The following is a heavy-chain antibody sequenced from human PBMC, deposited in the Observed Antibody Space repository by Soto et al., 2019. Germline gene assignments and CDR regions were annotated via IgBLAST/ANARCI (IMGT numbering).Heavy chain of an antibody. V-gene: IGHV4-30-2*01. CDR2: INHSGST. Sequence: NLSETLSLTCAVSGGSISSGGYSWTWIRQPPGKGLEWIGEINHSGSTNYNPSLKSRVAISVDTSKNQFSLNLTSVTAADTAVYYCGPRGAVADPRGYWGQGTLVTVSS. J-gene: IGHJ4*02. D-gene: IGHD6-19*01. CDR1: GGSISSGGYS. CDR3: GPRGAVADPRGY.